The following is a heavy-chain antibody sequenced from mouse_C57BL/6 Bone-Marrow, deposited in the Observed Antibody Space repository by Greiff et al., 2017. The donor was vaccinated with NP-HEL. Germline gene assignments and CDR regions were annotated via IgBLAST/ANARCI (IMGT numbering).Heavy chain of an antibody. CDR1: GFSLTSYA. Sequence: VMLVESGPGLVAPSQSLSITCTVSGFSLTSYAISWVRQPPGKGLEWLGVIWTGGGTNYNSALKSRLSISKDNSKSQVFLKMNSLQTDDTARYYCARNYYYGSSYAMDYWGQGTSVTVSS. J-gene: IGHJ4*01. CDR2: IWTGGGT. D-gene: IGHD1-1*01. CDR3: ARNYYYGSSYAMDY. V-gene: IGHV2-9-1*01.